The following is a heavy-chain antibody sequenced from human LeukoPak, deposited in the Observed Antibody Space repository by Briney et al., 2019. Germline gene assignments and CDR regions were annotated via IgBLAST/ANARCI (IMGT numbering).Heavy chain of an antibody. CDR2: ISSSSSTI. J-gene: IGHJ5*02. CDR3: ARETGSGSYDNWFDP. CDR1: GFTFSSYS. V-gene: IGHV3-48*02. D-gene: IGHD1-26*01. Sequence: GGSLRLSCAASGFTFSSYSMNWVRQAPGNGLEWVSYISSSSSTIYYADSVKGRFTISRDNAKNSLYLQMNSLRDEDTAVYYCARETGSGSYDNWFDPWGQGTLVTVSS.